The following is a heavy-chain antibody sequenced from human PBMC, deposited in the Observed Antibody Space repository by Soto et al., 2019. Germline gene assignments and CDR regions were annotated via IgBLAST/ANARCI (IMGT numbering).Heavy chain of an antibody. V-gene: IGHV5-51*01. Sequence: GESLKISCKGSGYSFTSYWIGWVRQMPGKGLEWMGIIYPGDSDTRYSPSFQGQVTISADKSISTAYLQWSSLKASDTAMYYCARETYYYDSSGSLGYYFDYWGQGTLVTVSS. D-gene: IGHD3-22*01. CDR3: ARETYYYDSSGSLGYYFDY. CDR2: IYPGDSDT. CDR1: GYSFTSYW. J-gene: IGHJ4*02.